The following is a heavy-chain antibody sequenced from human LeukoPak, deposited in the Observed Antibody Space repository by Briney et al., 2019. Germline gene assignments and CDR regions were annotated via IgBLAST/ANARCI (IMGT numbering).Heavy chain of an antibody. V-gene: IGHV6-1*01. Sequence: SQTLSLTCAISGDSVSSNSAAWNWIRQSPSRGLEWLGRTYYRSKWYNDYAVFVKSRITINPDTSKNQFSLQLNSVTPEDTAVYYCARELEWFGELLSDYYYYYMDVWGKGTTVTISS. D-gene: IGHD3-10*01. CDR2: TYYRSKWYN. CDR1: GDSVSSNSAA. J-gene: IGHJ6*03. CDR3: ARELEWFGELLSDYYYYYMDV.